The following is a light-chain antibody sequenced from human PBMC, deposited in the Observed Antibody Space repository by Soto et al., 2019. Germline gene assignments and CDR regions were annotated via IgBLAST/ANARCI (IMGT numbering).Light chain of an antibody. CDR2: SNN. V-gene: IGLV1-44*01. Sequence: QSVLTQPASASGTPGQRVTISCSGSSSNIGSNTVNWCQQLPVTAPKLLIYSNNQRPSGVPDRFSGSKSGTSASLAISGLQSEDEADYYCAARDDSLNGYVFGSGTKVTVL. CDR1: SSNIGSNT. CDR3: AARDDSLNGYV. J-gene: IGLJ1*01.